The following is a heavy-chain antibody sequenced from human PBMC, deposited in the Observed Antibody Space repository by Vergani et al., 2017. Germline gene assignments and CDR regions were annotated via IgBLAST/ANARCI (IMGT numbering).Heavy chain of an antibody. CDR3: AKGALLWLAPDY. CDR1: GYSFSSYA. Sequence: EVQLVQSGAEVKKPGESLRISCKGSGYSFSSYAMSWVRQAPGKGLEWVSAISGSGGSTYYADSVKGRFTISRDNSKNTLYLQMNSLRAEDTAVYYCAKGALLWLAPDYWGQGTLVTVSS. V-gene: IGHV3-23*04. D-gene: IGHD6-19*01. CDR2: ISGSGGST. J-gene: IGHJ4*02.